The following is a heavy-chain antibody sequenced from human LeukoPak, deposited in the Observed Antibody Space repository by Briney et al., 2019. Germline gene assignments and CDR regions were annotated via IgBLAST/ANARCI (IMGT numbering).Heavy chain of an antibody. Sequence: SETLSLTCTVSGGSISSYYWSWIRQPPGKGLEWIGYIYYSGSTNYNPSLKSRVTISVDTSKNQFSLKLSSVTAADTAAYYCARHGESWFDPWGQGTLVTVSS. CDR2: IYYSGST. J-gene: IGHJ5*02. D-gene: IGHD2-21*01. CDR1: GGSISSYY. V-gene: IGHV4-59*01. CDR3: ARHGESWFDP.